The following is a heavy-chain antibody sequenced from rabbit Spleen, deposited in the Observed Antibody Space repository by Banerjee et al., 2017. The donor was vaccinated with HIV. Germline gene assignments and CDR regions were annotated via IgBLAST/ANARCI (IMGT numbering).Heavy chain of an antibody. CDR1: GLALSAGDV. CDR3: ARGSAAMAMVITGFYLTL. V-gene: IGHV1S40*01. Sequence: QQLVESGGGLVKPGASLTLSCKASGLALSAGDVLCWVGKAPGKGLEWIACINIVTGRAVYANWASGRFTFSKASSTTVTLQMTSLTAADTATYFCARGSAAMAMVITGFYLTLWGPGTLVTVS. D-gene: IGHD2-1*01. CDR2: INIVTGRA. J-gene: IGHJ4*01.